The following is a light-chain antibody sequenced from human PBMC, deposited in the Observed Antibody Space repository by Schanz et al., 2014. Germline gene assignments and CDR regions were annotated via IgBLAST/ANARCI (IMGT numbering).Light chain of an antibody. J-gene: IGLJ2*01. Sequence: QSALTQPASVSGSPGQSITISCTGTSSDVGGYNYVSWYQQHPGKAPKLMIYDVNKRPSGVPDRFAGSKSGNTASLTISGLQAEDEAHYYCAAWDDSLNVVFGGGTKLTVL. V-gene: IGLV2-14*01. CDR2: DVN. CDR1: SSDVGGYNY. CDR3: AAWDDSLNVV.